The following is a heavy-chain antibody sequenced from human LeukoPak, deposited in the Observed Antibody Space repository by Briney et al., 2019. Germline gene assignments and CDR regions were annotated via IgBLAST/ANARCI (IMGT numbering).Heavy chain of an antibody. Sequence: GGSLRLSCAASGFTFSNYAMSWVRQAPGKGLEWVSATTGSGGNTYYADSVKGRFTISRDNSKNTVFLQMNSLRAEDTAVYYCAKWGDYDVLTGYYVSDYWGQGTLVTVSS. CDR1: GFTFSNYA. V-gene: IGHV3-23*01. D-gene: IGHD3-9*01. CDR2: TTGSGGNT. J-gene: IGHJ4*02. CDR3: AKWGDYDVLTGYYVSDY.